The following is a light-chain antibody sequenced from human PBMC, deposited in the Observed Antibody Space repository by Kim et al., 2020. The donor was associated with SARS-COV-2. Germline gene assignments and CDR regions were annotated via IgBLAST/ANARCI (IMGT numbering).Light chain of an antibody. CDR2: AAS. CDR1: QSISRY. J-gene: IGKJ3*01. V-gene: IGKV1-39*01. Sequence: ASVGDRVTITCRASQSISRYLNWYRQKPGKAPKLLIYAASTLQSGVPSRFSGIGSGTDFTLTISSLQPEDFATYYCQQSYSTPFTFGPGTKVDIK. CDR3: QQSYSTPFT.